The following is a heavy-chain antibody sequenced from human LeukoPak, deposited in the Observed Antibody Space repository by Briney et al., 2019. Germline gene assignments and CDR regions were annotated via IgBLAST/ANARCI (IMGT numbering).Heavy chain of an antibody. V-gene: IGHV3-30-3*02. D-gene: IGHD3-22*01. Sequence: GGSLRLSCAASGFTFSSYPLHWVRQVPGKGLEWVAVISYDGSKKYYADSVKGRFTISRDNSENTLYLQMDSLRTEDTAVYYCAKQYRSRYYYDNSAYDYGGQGTLVTVSS. CDR1: GFTFSSYP. CDR3: AKQYRSRYYYDNSAYDY. J-gene: IGHJ4*02. CDR2: ISYDGSKK.